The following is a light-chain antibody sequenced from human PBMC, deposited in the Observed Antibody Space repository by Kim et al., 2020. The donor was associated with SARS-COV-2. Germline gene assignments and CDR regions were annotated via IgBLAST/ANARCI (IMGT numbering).Light chain of an antibody. V-gene: IGKV3-20*01. Sequence: SPGERATLSCRASQSVSSSDLAWYQQKPGQAPRLLIYGASSRATGIPDRFSGSGSGTDFTLTISRLEPEDFAVYYCQQYGSSPPTTFGQGTKLEI. J-gene: IGKJ2*01. CDR3: QQYGSSPPTT. CDR2: GAS. CDR1: QSVSSSD.